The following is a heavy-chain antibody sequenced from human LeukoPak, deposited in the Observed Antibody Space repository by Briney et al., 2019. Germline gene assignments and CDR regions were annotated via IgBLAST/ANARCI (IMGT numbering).Heavy chain of an antibody. V-gene: IGHV4-39*07. CDR1: GGSISSSSYY. J-gene: IGHJ3*02. D-gene: IGHD3-22*01. Sequence: SETLSLTCTVSGGSISSSSYYWGWIRQPPGKGLEWIGSIYYSGCTYYNPSLKSRVTISVDTSKNQFSLKLSSVTAADTAVYYCARGRGWKITMIGDAFDIWGQGTMVTVSS. CDR2: IYYSGCT. CDR3: ARGRGWKITMIGDAFDI.